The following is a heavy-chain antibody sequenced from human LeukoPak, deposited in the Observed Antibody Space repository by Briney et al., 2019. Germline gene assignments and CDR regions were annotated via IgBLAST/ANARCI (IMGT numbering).Heavy chain of an antibody. CDR2: ISAYNGNT. V-gene: IGHV1-18*04. J-gene: IGHJ4*02. D-gene: IGHD2-15*01. CDR1: GYTFTSYG. CDR3: ARFGYCSGGSCRGEAYLYYFDS. Sequence: GASVKASCKASGYTFTSYGISWVRQAPGQGLEWMGWISAYNGNTNYAQKLQGRVTMTTDTSTSTAYMELRSLRSDDTAVYYCARFGYCSGGSCRGEAYLYYFDSWGQGTLVTVSS.